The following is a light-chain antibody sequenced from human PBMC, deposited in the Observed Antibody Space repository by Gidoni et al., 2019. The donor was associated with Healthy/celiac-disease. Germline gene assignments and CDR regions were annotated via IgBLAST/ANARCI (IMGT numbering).Light chain of an antibody. CDR2: GNS. CDR3: QSYDSSLSGWV. Sequence: QSVLTQPPSVSGAPGQRVPISCTGSSSNIVAGYDVHWYQQLPGTAPKLLIYGNSNRPSGVPDRFSGSKSGTSASLAITGLQAEDEADYYCQSYDSSLSGWVFGGGTKLTVL. J-gene: IGLJ3*02. V-gene: IGLV1-40*01. CDR1: SSNIVAGYD.